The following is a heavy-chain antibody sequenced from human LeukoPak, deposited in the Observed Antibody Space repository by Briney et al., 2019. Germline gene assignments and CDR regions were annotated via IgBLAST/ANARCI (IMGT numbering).Heavy chain of an antibody. CDR2: ITWNSGTL. Sequence: PGRSLRLSCTASGFSFHDYAMHWVRQAPGKGLEWVSGITWNSGTLAYAESVKGRFTISRDNAKNSLYLQMNSLRAEDTAVYYCARVESSPVGYWGQGTLVTVSS. V-gene: IGHV3-9*01. D-gene: IGHD1-1*01. CDR3: ARVESSPVGY. J-gene: IGHJ4*02. CDR1: GFSFHDYA.